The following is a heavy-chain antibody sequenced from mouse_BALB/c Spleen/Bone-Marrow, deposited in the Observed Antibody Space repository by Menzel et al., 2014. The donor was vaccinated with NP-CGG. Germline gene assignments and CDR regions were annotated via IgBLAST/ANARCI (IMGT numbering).Heavy chain of an antibody. CDR2: ILPGSDNT. CDR3: ARGNPFDF. CDR1: GYTFSNYW. J-gene: IGHJ2*01. V-gene: IGHV1-9*01. Sequence: QFQLQQSGGELMKPGASVKISCKATGYTFSNYWIQWVKQRPGHGPEWIGEILPGSDNTNYNEKFKGKATFTADTSSNTAYMQLSSLTSEDSAVYYCARGNPFDFWGQGTTLTVSS.